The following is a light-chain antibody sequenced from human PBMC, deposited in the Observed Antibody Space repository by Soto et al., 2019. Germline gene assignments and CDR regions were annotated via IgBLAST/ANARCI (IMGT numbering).Light chain of an antibody. V-gene: IGKV1-39*01. CDR2: AAS. Sequence: IQLTQSPSALSASVGERGTITCRPSQSISGYLTWYQQKPGQAPKLLIYAASSLPSGVPSRFSGSGSGTDFTLTINSLQPEDFATYYCQQSYGTPYTFGQGTQVDI. J-gene: IGKJ2*01. CDR3: QQSYGTPYT. CDR1: QSISGY.